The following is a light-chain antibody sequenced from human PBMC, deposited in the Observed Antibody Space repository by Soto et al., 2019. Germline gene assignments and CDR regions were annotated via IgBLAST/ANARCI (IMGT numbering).Light chain of an antibody. J-gene: IGKJ1*01. CDR3: QQYNSYSLT. CDR1: QSISSW. Sequence: DIQMTQSPSTLSASVGGRVTITCRASQSISSWLAWYQQKPGKAPKLLIYKASSLESGVPSRFSGSGSGTECTLTISSLQPDDFATYYCQQYNSYSLTFGQGTKV. CDR2: KAS. V-gene: IGKV1-5*03.